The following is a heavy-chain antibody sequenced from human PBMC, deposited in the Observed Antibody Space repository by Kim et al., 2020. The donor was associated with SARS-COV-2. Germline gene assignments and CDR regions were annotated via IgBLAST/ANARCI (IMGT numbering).Heavy chain of an antibody. CDR3: ASPLPDHYYYGMDV. Sequence: ASVKVSCKASGYTFTGFAMHWVRQAPGQRLEWMGWINAGNGNTKYSQKFQGRVTITRDTSASTAYMELSSLRSEDTAVYYCASPLPDHYYYGMDVWGQGTPVTVS. CDR2: INAGNGNT. V-gene: IGHV1-3*01. CDR1: GYTFTGFA. J-gene: IGHJ6*02.